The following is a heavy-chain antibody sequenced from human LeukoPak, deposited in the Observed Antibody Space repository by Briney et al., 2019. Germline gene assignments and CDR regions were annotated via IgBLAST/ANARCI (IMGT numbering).Heavy chain of an antibody. CDR2: ISGSGGST. V-gene: IGHV3-23*01. D-gene: IGHD5-24*01. CDR3: AKDDGDGYNYSTFDY. Sequence: PGGSLRLSCAASGFTFSSYAMSWVRQAPGKGLEWVSAISGSGGSTYYADSVKGRFTISRDNSKNTLYLQMNSLRAEDTAVYYCAKDDGDGYNYSTFDYWGQGTLVAVSS. CDR1: GFTFSSYA. J-gene: IGHJ4*02.